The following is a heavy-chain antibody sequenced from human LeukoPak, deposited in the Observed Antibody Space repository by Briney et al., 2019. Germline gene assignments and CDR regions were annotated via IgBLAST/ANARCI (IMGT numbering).Heavy chain of an antibody. Sequence: GESLKISCKGSGYSFTSYWIGWVRQMPGKGLEWMGIIYPGDSDTRYSPSFQGQVTISADKSISTAYLQWSSLKASDTAMYYCARQRVSDTVYYYYVDVWGKGTTVTVSS. V-gene: IGHV5-51*01. D-gene: IGHD4-11*01. CDR3: ARQRVSDTVYYYYVDV. CDR1: GYSFTSYW. J-gene: IGHJ6*03. CDR2: IYPGDSDT.